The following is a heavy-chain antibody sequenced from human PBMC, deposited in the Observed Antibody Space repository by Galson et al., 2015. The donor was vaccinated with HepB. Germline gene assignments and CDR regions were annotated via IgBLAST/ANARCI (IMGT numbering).Heavy chain of an antibody. D-gene: IGHD1-14*01. V-gene: IGHV3-15*01. CDR1: GFTFSNAW. Sequence: SLRLSCAASGFTFSNAWMSWVRQAPGRGLEWVGRIKSKTDGGTTDYAAPVKGRFTISRDDSKNTLYLQMNSLKTEDTAVYYCTTDSNLQNDLYWGQGTLVTVSS. CDR3: TTDSNLQNDLY. J-gene: IGHJ4*02. CDR2: IKSKTDGGTT.